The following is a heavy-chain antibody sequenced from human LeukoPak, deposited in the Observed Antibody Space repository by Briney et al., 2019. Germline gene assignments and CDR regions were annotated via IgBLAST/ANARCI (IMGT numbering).Heavy chain of an antibody. D-gene: IGHD1-26*01. Sequence: ASVKVSCKASGGTFSSYAISWVRQAPGQGLEWMGGIIPIFGTANYAQKFQGRVTITADKSTSTAYMELSSLRSEDTAVYYCARDRVYSGSYFDYWGQGTLVTVSS. V-gene: IGHV1-69*06. CDR2: IIPIFGTA. CDR3: ARDRVYSGSYFDY. CDR1: GGTFSSYA. J-gene: IGHJ4*02.